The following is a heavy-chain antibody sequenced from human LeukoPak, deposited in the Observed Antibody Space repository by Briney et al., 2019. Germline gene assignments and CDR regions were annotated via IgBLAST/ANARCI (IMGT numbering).Heavy chain of an antibody. D-gene: IGHD3-22*01. CDR3: ARDHNYYDSSGYYYEGDY. CDR1: GFTFSNSG. J-gene: IGHJ4*02. CDR2: ISYDGSNK. V-gene: IGHV3-30*03. Sequence: GGSLRLSCAASGFTFSNSGMHWVRQAPGKGLEWVAVISYDGSNKYYADSVKGRVTISRDNSKNTLYLQMNSLRAEDTAVYYCARDHNYYDSSGYYYEGDYWGQGTLVTVSS.